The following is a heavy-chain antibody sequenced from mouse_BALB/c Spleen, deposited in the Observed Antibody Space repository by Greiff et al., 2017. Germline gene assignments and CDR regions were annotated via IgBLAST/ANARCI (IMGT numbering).Heavy chain of an antibody. CDR2: IDPANGNT. J-gene: IGHJ2*01. CDR1: GFNIKDTY. Sequence: VQLQQSGAELVKPGASVKLSCTASGFNIKDTYMYWVKQRPEQGLEWIGRIDPANGNTKYDPKFQGKATITADTSSNTAYLQLSSLTSEDTAVYYCASNYYGSSTPHYWGQGTTLTVST. D-gene: IGHD1-1*01. CDR3: ASNYYGSSTPHY. V-gene: IGHV14-3*02.